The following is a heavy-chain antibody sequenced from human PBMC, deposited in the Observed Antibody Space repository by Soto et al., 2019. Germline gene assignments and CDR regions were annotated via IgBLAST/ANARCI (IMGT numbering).Heavy chain of an antibody. CDR3: ARLRVATNNYKWFDP. CDR1: GAALNSGNYY. D-gene: IGHD5-12*01. J-gene: IGHJ5*02. Sequence: SESLSLTSSVSGAALNSGNYYWSWLRQVAGKGLEWIGLIYVAGGVDCNPSLRDRITISQDTSERQFSLNLRLVTAADTAVYYCARLRVATNNYKWFDPWGQGTLVTVSS. V-gene: IGHV4-31*03. CDR2: IYVAGGV.